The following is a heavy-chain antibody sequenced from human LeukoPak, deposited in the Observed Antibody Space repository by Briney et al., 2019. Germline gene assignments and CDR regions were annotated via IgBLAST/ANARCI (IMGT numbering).Heavy chain of an antibody. CDR3: ARDSPRLRLLEWFDP. D-gene: IGHD3-3*01. Sequence: ASVKVSCKASGYTFTGYYMHWVRQAPGQGLEWMGWINPNSGGTNYAQKFQGRVTMTRDTSISTAYMELSRLRSDDTAVYYCARDSPRLRLLEWFDPWGQGTLVTVSS. J-gene: IGHJ5*02. CDR1: GYTFTGYY. V-gene: IGHV1-2*02. CDR2: INPNSGGT.